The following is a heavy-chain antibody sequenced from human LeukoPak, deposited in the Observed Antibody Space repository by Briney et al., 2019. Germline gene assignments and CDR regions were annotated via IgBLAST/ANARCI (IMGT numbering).Heavy chain of an antibody. V-gene: IGHV4-34*01. Sequence: PSETLSLTCAVYGGSFSGYYWSWIRQPPGKGLEWIGEINHSGSTNYNPSLKSRVTISVDTSKNQFSLKLSSVTAADTAVYYCARDRVRYCSSTSCKGVYYYYGMDVWGQGTTVTVSS. CDR3: ARDRVRYCSSTSCKGVYYYYGMDV. CDR2: INHSGST. J-gene: IGHJ6*02. CDR1: GGSFSGYY. D-gene: IGHD2-2*01.